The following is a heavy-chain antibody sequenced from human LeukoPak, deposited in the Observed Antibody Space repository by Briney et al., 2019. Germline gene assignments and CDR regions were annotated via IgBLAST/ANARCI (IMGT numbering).Heavy chain of an antibody. D-gene: IGHD1-26*01. CDR3: ARHIIRTGATDY. J-gene: IGHJ4*02. CDR1: GGSISSSSYY. V-gene: IGHV4-61*05. CDR2: IYYSGST. Sequence: SETLSLTCTVSGGSISSSSYYWSGTRQPPGKGLEWIGYIYYSGSTNYNPSLKSRVTISVDTSKNQFSLKLSSVTAADTAVYYCARHIIRTGATDYWGQGTLVTVSS.